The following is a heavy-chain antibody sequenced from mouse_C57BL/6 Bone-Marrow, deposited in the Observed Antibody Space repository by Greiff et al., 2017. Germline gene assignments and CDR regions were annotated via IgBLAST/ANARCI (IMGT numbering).Heavy chain of an antibody. Sequence: QVQLQQPGAELVMPGASVKLSCKASGYTFTSYWMHWVKQRPGQGLEWIGEIDPSDSYTNYNQKFKGKSTLTVDKSSSTAYMQLSSLTSEDSAVYYCAREGRSTMVTPWFAYWGQGTLVTVSA. J-gene: IGHJ3*01. V-gene: IGHV1-69*01. D-gene: IGHD2-2*01. CDR1: GYTFTSYW. CDR3: AREGRSTMVTPWFAY. CDR2: IDPSDSYT.